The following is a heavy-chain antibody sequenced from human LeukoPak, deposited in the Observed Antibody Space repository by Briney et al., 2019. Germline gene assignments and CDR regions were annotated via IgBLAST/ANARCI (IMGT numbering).Heavy chain of an antibody. CDR1: GYTFTSYD. V-gene: IGHV1-2*02. J-gene: IGHJ4*02. D-gene: IGHD3-22*01. CDR3: ASPAFYDSSGYDPYYFDY. Sequence: GASVKVSCKASGYTFTSYDISWVRQAPGQGLEWMGWINPNSGGTNYAQKFQGRVTMTRDTSISTAYMELSRLRSDDTAVYYCASPAFYDSSGYDPYYFDYWGQGTLVTVSS. CDR2: INPNSGGT.